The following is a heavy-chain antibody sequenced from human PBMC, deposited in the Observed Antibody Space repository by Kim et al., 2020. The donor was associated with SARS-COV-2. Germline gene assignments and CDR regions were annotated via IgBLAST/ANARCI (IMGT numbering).Heavy chain of an antibody. V-gene: IGHV1-69*10. CDR2: IIPIFGIT. Sequence: SVKVSCKASGCTFSSYAISWVRQAPGQGLEWMGGIIPIFGITNYAQKFQGRVTMTADTSTSTAYMELRSLRSDDTAVYYCARDYRAVTAMVALDIWGQGTLVTVSS. J-gene: IGHJ3*02. CDR1: GCTFSSYA. CDR3: ARDYRAVTAMVALDI. D-gene: IGHD5-18*01.